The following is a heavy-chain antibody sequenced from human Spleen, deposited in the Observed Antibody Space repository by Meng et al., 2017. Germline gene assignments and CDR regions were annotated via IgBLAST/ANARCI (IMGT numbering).Heavy chain of an antibody. D-gene: IGHD6-13*01. CDR2: IDPKSGDT. V-gene: IGHV1-2*06. CDR3: VRDEDISAAGKLFGDY. CDR1: GYNFPAYW. J-gene: IGHJ4*02. Sequence: QVQLRQSGVQEKRPGASVNVHWKPSGYNFPAYWLNWVRRAPGQGLEWMGRIDPKSGDTHYAQSFQDRVSMTGDTSISTAYMELRGLRSDDTAMYYCVRDEDISAAGKLFGDYWGQGTLVTVSS.